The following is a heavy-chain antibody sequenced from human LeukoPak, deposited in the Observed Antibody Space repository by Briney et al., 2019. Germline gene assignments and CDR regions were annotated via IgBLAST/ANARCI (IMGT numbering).Heavy chain of an antibody. CDR2: VYYSGST. D-gene: IGHD3-10*01. J-gene: IGHJ3*02. CDR1: GGSISDSSYQ. V-gene: IGHV4-39*07. CDR3: ARDYYGSGSAHDAFDI. Sequence: SETLSLTCTVSGGSISDSSYQWGWIRQSPGEGLEWIGTVYYSGSTYYKPALKSRVTISVDISKNQFSLKLSSVTAADTAVYYCARDYYGSGSAHDAFDIWGQGTMVTVSS.